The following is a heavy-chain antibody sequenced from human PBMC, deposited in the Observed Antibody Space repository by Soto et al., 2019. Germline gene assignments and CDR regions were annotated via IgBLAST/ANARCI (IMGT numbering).Heavy chain of an antibody. CDR2: ISPLNGNT. J-gene: IGHJ6*02. V-gene: IGHV1-18*04. CDR3: ARDPPITGSLRGTPPMAV. Sequence: QVQLVQSGGEVKKPGASVKVSCMASGYPFTNYGFSWVRQAPGRGLEWMGWISPLNGNTNYAQNFQGRIVLTTEASTSTVYMEVRSLRGDDTAVYYCARDPPITGSLRGTPPMAVWGPGTTVTVSS. CDR1: GYPFTNYG. D-gene: IGHD1-20*01.